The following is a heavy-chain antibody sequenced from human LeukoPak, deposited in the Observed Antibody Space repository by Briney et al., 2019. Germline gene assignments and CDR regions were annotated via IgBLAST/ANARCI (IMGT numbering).Heavy chain of an antibody. V-gene: IGHV1-24*01. CDR1: GYSLTALA. J-gene: IGHJ5*02. Sequence: ASVKVSCKVSGYSLTALAIRWVRQAPGKGLEWMGRFDPDDGARIYSQRFQDRFLMTEDPSSDTAYMELSGLRSEDTAVYFCASDRTMTTVTSGQSWDDPWGQGTLVTVSS. D-gene: IGHD4-17*01. CDR3: ASDRTMTTVTSGQSWDDP. CDR2: FDPDDGAR.